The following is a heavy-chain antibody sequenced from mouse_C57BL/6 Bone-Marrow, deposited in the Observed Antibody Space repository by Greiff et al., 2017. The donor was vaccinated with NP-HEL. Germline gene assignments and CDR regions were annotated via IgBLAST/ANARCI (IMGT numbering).Heavy chain of an antibody. CDR2: IRLKSDNYAT. Sequence: EVMLVESGGGLVQPGGSMKLSCVASGFTFSNYWLNWVRQSPEKGLEWVAQIRLKSDNYATHYEVSVKGRFTISRDESKSIVYLQMNNLSAEDTGIDYCTCALTTVVARDYFDYWGQGTTLTVSS. CDR3: TCALTTVVARDYFDY. D-gene: IGHD1-1*01. CDR1: GFTFSNYW. J-gene: IGHJ2*01. V-gene: IGHV6-3*01.